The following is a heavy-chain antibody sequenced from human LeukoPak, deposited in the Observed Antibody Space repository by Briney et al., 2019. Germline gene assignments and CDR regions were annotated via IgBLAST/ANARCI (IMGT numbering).Heavy chain of an antibody. CDR1: GYSISSGYY. J-gene: IGHJ3*02. Sequence: SETLSLTCTVSGYSISSGYYWGWIRQPPGQGLEWIGSIYHSGSTYYNPSLKSRVTISVDTSKNQFSLKLSSVTAADTAVYYCARDRRGFTIFGVVTPSDAFDIWGQGTMVTVSS. V-gene: IGHV4-38-2*02. D-gene: IGHD3-3*01. CDR2: IYHSGST. CDR3: ARDRRGFTIFGVVTPSDAFDI.